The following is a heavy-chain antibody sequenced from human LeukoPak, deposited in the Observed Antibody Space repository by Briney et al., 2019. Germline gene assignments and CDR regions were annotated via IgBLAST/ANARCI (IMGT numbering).Heavy chain of an antibody. CDR3: AREGSSGYYSDY. Sequence: SETLSLTCTVSGGSISSYYWSWIRQPPGKGLEWIGYIYYSGSTNYNPSLKSRVTISVGTSKNQFSLKLSSVTAADTAVYYCAREGSSGYYSDYWGQGTLVTVSS. CDR2: IYYSGST. CDR1: GGSISSYY. J-gene: IGHJ4*02. D-gene: IGHD3-22*01. V-gene: IGHV4-59*01.